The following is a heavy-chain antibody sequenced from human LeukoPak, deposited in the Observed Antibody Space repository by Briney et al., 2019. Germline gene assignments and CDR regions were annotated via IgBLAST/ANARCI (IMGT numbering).Heavy chain of an antibody. Sequence: PGGSLRLSCVASGFTFSSYAMSWVRQAPGKGLEWVSTIASGGSTYYADSVKARFTVSRDNSKITLYLQLSTLRAEDTAVYFCAERTGTGWFDYWGQGTLVTVSS. V-gene: IGHV3-23*01. J-gene: IGHJ4*02. CDR3: AERTGTGWFDY. CDR1: GFTFSSYA. D-gene: IGHD1-14*01. CDR2: IASGGST.